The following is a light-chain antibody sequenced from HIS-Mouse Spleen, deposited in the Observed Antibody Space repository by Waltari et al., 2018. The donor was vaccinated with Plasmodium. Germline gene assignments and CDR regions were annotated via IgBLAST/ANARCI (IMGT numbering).Light chain of an antibody. Sequence: EIVMTQSPATLSVSPGERATLSCSASQSVSSNLAWYQQKPGQAPRLLIYGASTRATGIPARFSGSGSGTEFTLTNSSLQSEDFAVYYCQQYNNWSFTFGPGTKVDIK. CDR3: QQYNNWSFT. CDR1: QSVSSN. J-gene: IGKJ3*01. CDR2: GAS. V-gene: IGKV3-15*01.